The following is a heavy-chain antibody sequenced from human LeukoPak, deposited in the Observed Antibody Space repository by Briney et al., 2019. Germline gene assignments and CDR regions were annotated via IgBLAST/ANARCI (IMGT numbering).Heavy chain of an antibody. CDR3: ARGCSSGSCYSGDY. CDR2: IIPILGIA. V-gene: IGHV1-69*04. D-gene: IGHD2-15*01. Sequence: SVKVSCKASGGTFSSYAISWVRQAPGQGLEWMGRIIPILGIANYAQKFQGRVTITADKSTSTAYMELSSLRSEDTAVFYCARGCSSGSCYSGDYWGQGTLVTVSS. J-gene: IGHJ4*02. CDR1: GGTFSSYA.